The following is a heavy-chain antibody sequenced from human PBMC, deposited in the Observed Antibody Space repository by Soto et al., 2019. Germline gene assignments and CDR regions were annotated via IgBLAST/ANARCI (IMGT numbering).Heavy chain of an antibody. V-gene: IGHV3-30-3*01. J-gene: IGHJ6*02. CDR3: ARADAPNDFWSGYYSYYYYGMDV. CDR2: ISYDGSNK. D-gene: IGHD3-3*01. CDR1: GFTFSSYA. Sequence: ESGGGVVQPGRSLRLSCAASGFTFSSYAMHWVRQAPGKGLEWVAVISYDGSNKYYADSVKGRFTISRDNSKNTLYLQMNSLRAEDTAVYYCARADAPNDFWSGYYSYYYYGMDVWGQGTTVTVSS.